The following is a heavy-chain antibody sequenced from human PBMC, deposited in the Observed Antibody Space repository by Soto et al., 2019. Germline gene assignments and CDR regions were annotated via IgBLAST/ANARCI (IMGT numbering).Heavy chain of an antibody. CDR2: IYRGDST. D-gene: IGHD3-16*01. CDR1: GFTVSNNY. CDR3: ARYYDYRGGNSGGRDV. Sequence: DVQVVESGGGLIQPGGSLRLSCAASGFTVSNNYMSWVRQGPGKGLEWVSTIYRGDSTYYADSVKGRFTISRDNSKNTLYLVMNRLRTEDTAGHYCARYYDYRGGNSGGRDVWGQGTTVTVSS. V-gene: IGHV3-53*01. J-gene: IGHJ6*02.